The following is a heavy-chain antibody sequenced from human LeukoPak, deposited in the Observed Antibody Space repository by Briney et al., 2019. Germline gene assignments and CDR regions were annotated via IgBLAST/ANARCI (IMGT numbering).Heavy chain of an antibody. CDR1: GYTFTSYG. J-gene: IGHJ6*02. V-gene: IGHV1-18*01. D-gene: IGHD2-2*01. CDR2: ISAYNGNT. CDR3: ARISCSSTSCYAYYYYYYGMDV. Sequence: ASVKVSCKASGYTFTSYGISWVRQAPGQGLEWMGWISAYNGNTNYAQKLQGRVTMTTDTSTSTAYMELRSLRSDDTAVYYCARISCSSTSCYAYYYYYYGMDVWGQGTTVTVSS.